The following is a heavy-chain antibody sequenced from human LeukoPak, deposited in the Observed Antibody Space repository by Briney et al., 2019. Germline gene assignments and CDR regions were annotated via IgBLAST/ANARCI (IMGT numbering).Heavy chain of an antibody. J-gene: IGHJ2*01. D-gene: IGHD6-13*01. CDR2: IYYSGST. CDR1: GGSISSYY. CDR3: ARNLAAAGFYWYFDL. Sequence: PSETLSLTCTVSGGSISSYYWSWIRQPPGKGLEWIGYIYYSGSTNYNPSLKSRVTVSVDTSKNQFSLKLSSVTAADTAVYYCARNLAAAGFYWYFDLWGRGTLVTVSS. V-gene: IGHV4-59*12.